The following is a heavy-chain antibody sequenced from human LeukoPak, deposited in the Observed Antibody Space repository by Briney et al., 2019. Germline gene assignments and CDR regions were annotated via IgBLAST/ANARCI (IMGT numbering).Heavy chain of an antibody. J-gene: IGHJ3*02. CDR3: AREGSGSYQGAFDI. CDR2: ISYDGSNK. D-gene: IGHD1-26*01. CDR1: GYTFSSYA. V-gene: IGHV3-30-3*01. Sequence: SCKASGYTFSSYAMHWVRQAPGKGLEWVAVISYDGSNKYYADSVKARFTISRDNSKNTLYLQMNSLRAEDTAVYYCAREGSGSYQGAFDIWGQGTMVTVSS.